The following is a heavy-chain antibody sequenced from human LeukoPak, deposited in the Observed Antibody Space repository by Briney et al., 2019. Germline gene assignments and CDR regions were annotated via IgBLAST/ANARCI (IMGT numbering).Heavy chain of an antibody. D-gene: IGHD3-22*01. V-gene: IGHV3-21*04. J-gene: IGHJ4*02. Sequence: GGSLRLSCAASGFTFSSYSMNWVRQAPGKGLEWVSSISSSSSYIYYADSVKGRFTISRDNAKNSLYLQMNSLRAEDMALYYCAKGLEIYYDSSGLDYWGQGTLVTVSS. CDR2: ISSSSSYI. CDR1: GFTFSSYS. CDR3: AKGLEIYYDSSGLDY.